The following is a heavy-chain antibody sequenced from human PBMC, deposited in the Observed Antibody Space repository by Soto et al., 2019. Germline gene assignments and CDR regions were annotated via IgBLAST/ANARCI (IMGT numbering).Heavy chain of an antibody. CDR3: AKRAHGLYFDY. CDR2: ISGSGGST. V-gene: IGHV3-23*01. Sequence: EVQLLESGGGLVQPGGSLRLSCAASGFTFSSYAMRWVRQAPGKGLEWVSAISGSGGSTYYADSVKGRFTISRDNSKXXXXXXXXXXXXXXXXVXYCAKRAHGLYFDYWGQGTLVTVSS. CDR1: GFTFSSYA. J-gene: IGHJ4*02. D-gene: IGHD2-8*02.